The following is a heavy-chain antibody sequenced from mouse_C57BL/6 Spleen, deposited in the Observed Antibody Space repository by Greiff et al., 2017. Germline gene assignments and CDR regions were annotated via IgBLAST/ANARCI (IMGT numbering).Heavy chain of an antibody. Sequence: VQLQQSGAELVRPGASVTLSCKASGYTFTDYEMHWVKQTPVHGLEWIGAIDPETGGTAYNQKFKGKAILTADKSSSTAYMELRSLTSEDSAVYYCTRGGNWYFDVWGTGITVTVSS. CDR3: TRGGNWYFDV. CDR2: IDPETGGT. CDR1: GYTFTDYE. J-gene: IGHJ1*03. V-gene: IGHV1-15*01.